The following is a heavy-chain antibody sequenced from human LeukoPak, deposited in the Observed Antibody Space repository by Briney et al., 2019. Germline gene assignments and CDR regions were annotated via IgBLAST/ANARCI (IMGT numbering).Heavy chain of an antibody. Sequence: ASVKVSCKASGGTFSSYAISWVRQAPGQGLEWMGRIIPILGIANYAQKFQGRVTITADKSTSTAYMELSSLRSEDTAVYYCARVSVASIWGGNFDFWGQGTLVTVSS. V-gene: IGHV1-69*04. J-gene: IGHJ4*02. D-gene: IGHD5-12*01. CDR3: ARVSVASIWGGNFDF. CDR1: GGTFSSYA. CDR2: IIPILGIA.